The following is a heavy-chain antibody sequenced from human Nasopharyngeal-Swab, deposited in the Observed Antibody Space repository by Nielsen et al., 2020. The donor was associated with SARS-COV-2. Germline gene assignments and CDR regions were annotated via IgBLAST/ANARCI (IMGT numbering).Heavy chain of an antibody. CDR1: GYSFTSYW. Sequence: KVSCKGSGYSFTSYWIGWARQMPGKGLEWMGIIYPGDSDTSYSPSFQGQVTISADKSISTAYLQWSSLKASDTAMYYCARCGGDCYHDAFDIWGQGTMVTVSS. J-gene: IGHJ3*02. D-gene: IGHD2-21*02. CDR2: IYPGDSDT. CDR3: ARCGGDCYHDAFDI. V-gene: IGHV5-51*01.